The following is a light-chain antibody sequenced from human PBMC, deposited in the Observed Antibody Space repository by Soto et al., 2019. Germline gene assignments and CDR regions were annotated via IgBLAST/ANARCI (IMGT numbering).Light chain of an antibody. CDR3: LQYNCYPYT. Sequence: DIQLTQSPSTLSASVGDRVTITCRASEDISRWLAWYQHKPGKAPKLLIYQASNLESGVPSRFTGSGSETEFTLTISCLQPDDFASYCCLQYNCYPYTFGQGTKLEIK. J-gene: IGKJ2*01. CDR2: QAS. CDR1: EDISRW. V-gene: IGKV1-5*03.